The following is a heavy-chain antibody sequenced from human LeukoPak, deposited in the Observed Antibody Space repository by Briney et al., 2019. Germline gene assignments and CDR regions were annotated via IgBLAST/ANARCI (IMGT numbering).Heavy chain of an antibody. D-gene: IGHD3-22*01. CDR2: INPSGGST. Sequence: ASVKVFCKASGYTFTSYYMHWVRQAPGQGLEWMGIINPSGGSTSYAQKFQGRVTMTRDMSTSTVYMELSSLRSEDTAVYYCAREGRRGYDSSGYYRKYSEIDYWGQGTLVTVSS. CDR1: GYTFTSYY. CDR3: AREGRRGYDSSGYYRKYSEIDY. V-gene: IGHV1-46*01. J-gene: IGHJ4*02.